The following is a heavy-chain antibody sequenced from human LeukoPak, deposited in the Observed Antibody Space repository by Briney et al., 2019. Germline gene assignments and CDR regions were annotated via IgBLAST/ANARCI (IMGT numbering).Heavy chain of an antibody. Sequence: IPSETLSLTCTVSGGSISIFSSSTYSWGWIRQAPGKGLEWIGWLYYGYNSHHNPSLKSGATLSGDTANNHFCLKFTSVSSADAAVYFCARQLPTAAADTRGYFDYWGQGTVVTVSS. CDR1: GGSISIFSSSTYS. CDR2: LYYGYNS. CDR3: ARQLPTAAADTRGYFDY. D-gene: IGHD6-25*01. V-gene: IGHV4-39*01. J-gene: IGHJ4*02.